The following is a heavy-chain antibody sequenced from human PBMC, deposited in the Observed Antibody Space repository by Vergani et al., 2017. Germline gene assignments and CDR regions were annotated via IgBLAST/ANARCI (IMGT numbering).Heavy chain of an antibody. Sequence: EVQLVESGGGLVKPGGSLRLSCAASGFTFSNAWMSWVRQAPGKGLEWVSVIYSGGSTYYADSVKGRFTISRDNSKNTLYLQMNSLRAEDTAVYYCARGVEYYDSSGYFDPFFDYWGQGTLVTVSS. CDR2: IYSGGST. D-gene: IGHD3-22*01. CDR1: GFTFSNAW. V-gene: IGHV3-66*02. CDR3: ARGVEYYDSSGYFDPFFDY. J-gene: IGHJ4*02.